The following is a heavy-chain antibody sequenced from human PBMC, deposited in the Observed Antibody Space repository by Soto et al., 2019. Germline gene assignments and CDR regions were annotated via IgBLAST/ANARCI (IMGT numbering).Heavy chain of an antibody. CDR3: ARDREVLRFLEWSFRYYYYGMDV. Sequence: GASVKVSCKASGYTFTSYYMHWVRQAPGQGLEWMGIINPSGGSTSYAQKFQGRVTMTRDTSTSTVYMELSSLRSEDTAVYYCARDREVLRFLEWSFRYYYYGMDVWGQGTTVTVSS. CDR1: GYTFTSYY. J-gene: IGHJ6*02. CDR2: INPSGGST. D-gene: IGHD3-3*01. V-gene: IGHV1-46*01.